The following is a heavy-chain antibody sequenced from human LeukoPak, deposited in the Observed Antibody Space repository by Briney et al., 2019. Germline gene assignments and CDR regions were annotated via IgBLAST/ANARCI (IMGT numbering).Heavy chain of an antibody. V-gene: IGHV3-23*01. CDR1: GFTFSSYA. D-gene: IGHD6-13*01. CDR3: AKDRSAAGPYYFDY. J-gene: IGHJ4*02. Sequence: GGSLRLSCAASGFTFSSYAMSWVRQAPGKGLEWVSAISGSGGNTYYADSVKGRFTISRDNAKNSLYLQMNSLRAEDTALYYCAKDRSAAGPYYFDYWGQGTLVTVSS. CDR2: ISGSGGNT.